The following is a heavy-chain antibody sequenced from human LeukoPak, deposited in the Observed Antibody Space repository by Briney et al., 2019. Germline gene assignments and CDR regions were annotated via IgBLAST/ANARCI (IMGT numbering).Heavy chain of an antibody. CDR1: GGTFSSYA. CDR3: ARDVETENYDFWSGYRYNWFNP. V-gene: IGHV1-69*05. D-gene: IGHD3-3*01. CDR2: IIPIFGTA. J-gene: IGHJ5*02. Sequence: ASVKVSCKASGGTFSSYAISWVRQAPGQGLEWMGGIIPIFGTANYAQKFQGRVTITTDESTSTAYMELSSLRSEDTAVYYCARDVETENYDFWSGYRYNWFNPWGQGTLVTVSS.